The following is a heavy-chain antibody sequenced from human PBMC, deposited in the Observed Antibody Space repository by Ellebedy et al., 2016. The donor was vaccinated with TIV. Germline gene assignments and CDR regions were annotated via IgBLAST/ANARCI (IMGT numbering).Heavy chain of an antibody. Sequence: GESLKISCAASGFTFNSYAMHWVRQAPGKGLEWVAVISYDGNSKYYADSVKGRLTVSRDNSMTTVYLEMNRLRAEDTALYYCARDLDKSSGWYGGAAYWGQGTQVTVSS. CDR1: GFTFNSYA. V-gene: IGHV3-30-3*01. D-gene: IGHD6-19*01. CDR2: ISYDGNSK. J-gene: IGHJ4*02. CDR3: ARDLDKSSGWYGGAAY.